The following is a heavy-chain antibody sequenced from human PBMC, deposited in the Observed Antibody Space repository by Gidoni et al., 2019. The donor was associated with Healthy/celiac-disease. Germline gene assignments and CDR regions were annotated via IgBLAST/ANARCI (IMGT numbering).Heavy chain of an antibody. CDR1: GFTFSSYA. J-gene: IGHJ2*01. V-gene: IGHV3-23*01. D-gene: IGHD3-3*01. CDR3: AKVDYDFWSGYDYWYFDL. Sequence: EVQLLESGGGLVQPGGSLRLSCAASGFTFSSYAMSWVRQAPGKGLEWVSAISGSGGSTYYADYVKGRFTISRDNSKNTLYLQMNSLRAEDTAVYYCAKVDYDFWSGYDYWYFDLWGRGTLVTVSS. CDR2: ISGSGGST.